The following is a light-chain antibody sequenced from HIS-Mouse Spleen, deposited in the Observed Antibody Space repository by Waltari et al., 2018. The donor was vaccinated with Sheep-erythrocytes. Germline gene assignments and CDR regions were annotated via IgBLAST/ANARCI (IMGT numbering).Light chain of an antibody. CDR2: EGS. CDR1: SRYVGCYTL. Sequence: QSALTQPASVSGSPGQSITISCTGTSRYVGCYTLVSWYQQHPGKAPKLMIYEGSKRPSGVSNRFSGSKSGNTASLTISGLQAEDEADYYCCSYAGSSTPWVFGGGTKLTVL. J-gene: IGLJ3*02. CDR3: CSYAGSSTPWV. V-gene: IGLV2-23*01.